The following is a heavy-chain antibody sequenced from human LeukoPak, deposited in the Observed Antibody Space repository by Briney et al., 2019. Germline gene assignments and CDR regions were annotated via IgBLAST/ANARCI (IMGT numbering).Heavy chain of an antibody. CDR3: AKGTVYTAMVENYFDY. V-gene: IGHV3-30-3*01. Sequence: GGSLRLSCAASGFTFSSYAMHWVRQAPGKGLEWVAVISYDGSNKYYADSVKGRFTISRDNSKNTLYLQMNSLRAEDTAVYYCAKGTVYTAMVENYFDYWGQGTLVTVSS. J-gene: IGHJ4*02. CDR1: GFTFSSYA. D-gene: IGHD5-18*01. CDR2: ISYDGSNK.